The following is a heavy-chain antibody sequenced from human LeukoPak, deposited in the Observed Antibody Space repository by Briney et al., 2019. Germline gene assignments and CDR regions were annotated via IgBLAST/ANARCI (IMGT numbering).Heavy chain of an antibody. J-gene: IGHJ6*03. CDR2: ISSSSSDI. D-gene: IGHD3-10*01. CDR3: AREESSFYYGSGRRYYYYYMDV. Sequence: GGSLRLSCAASGFTFSTYSMKWVRQAPGKGLEWVSSISSSSSDIYYADSVKGRFTISRDNAKNSLYLQMNSLRAEDTAVYYCAREESSFYYGSGRRYYYYYMDVWGKGTTVTVCS. CDR1: GFTFSTYS. V-gene: IGHV3-21*01.